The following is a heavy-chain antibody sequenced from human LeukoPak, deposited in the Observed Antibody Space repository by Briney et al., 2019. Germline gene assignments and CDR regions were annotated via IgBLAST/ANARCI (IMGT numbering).Heavy chain of an antibody. CDR2: IIPILGIA. D-gene: IGHD6-13*01. CDR3: ARVDAGYSSSWYRLPLGMDV. CDR1: GGTFSSYT. V-gene: IGHV1-69*02. J-gene: IGHJ6*03. Sequence: GSSVKVSCKASGGTFSSYTISWVRQAPGQGLEWMGRIIPILGIANYAQKFQGRVTITADKSTSTAYMELSSLRSEDTAVYYCARVDAGYSSSWYRLPLGMDVWGKGTTVTVSS.